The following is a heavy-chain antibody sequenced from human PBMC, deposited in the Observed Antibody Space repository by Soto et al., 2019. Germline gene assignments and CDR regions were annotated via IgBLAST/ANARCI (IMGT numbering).Heavy chain of an antibody. J-gene: IGHJ6*02. D-gene: IGHD5-18*01. Sequence: LTLTCSDSGGSIRSYYWSWIRQSPEKGLEWIGYFYHSGNSNYNPSLKSRVTISVDTSKNQLSLSLRSVTAADTAVYFCARISSVDPYGYVNGGLDVWGQGTTVTVSS. V-gene: IGHV4-59*01. CDR2: FYHSGNS. CDR1: GGSIRSYY. CDR3: ARISSVDPYGYVNGGLDV.